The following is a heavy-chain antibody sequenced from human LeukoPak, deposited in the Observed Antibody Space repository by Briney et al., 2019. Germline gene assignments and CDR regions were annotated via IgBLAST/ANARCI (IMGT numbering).Heavy chain of an antibody. CDR2: INHSGST. D-gene: IGHD1-7*01. J-gene: IGHJ6*02. Sequence: SETLSLTCAVYGGSFSGYYWSCIRQPPGKGLEWIGEINHSGSTNYNPSLKSRVTISVDTSKNQFSLKLSSVTAADTAVYYCARSAGTTGIYYQFGMDVWGQGTTVTVSS. CDR3: ARSAGTTGIYYQFGMDV. V-gene: IGHV4-34*01. CDR1: GGSFSGYY.